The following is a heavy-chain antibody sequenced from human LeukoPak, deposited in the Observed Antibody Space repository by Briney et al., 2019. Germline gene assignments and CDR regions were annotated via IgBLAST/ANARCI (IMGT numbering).Heavy chain of an antibody. CDR2: ISSSSYI. CDR1: GFTFSSYS. CDR3: ARDGVGADSDY. Sequence: PGGSLRLSCAASGFTFSSYSMNWVRQAPGKGLEWVSSISSSSYIYYADSVKGRFTISRDNAKNSLYLQMNSLRAEDTAVYYCARDGVGADSDYWGQGTLVTVSS. V-gene: IGHV3-21*01. D-gene: IGHD3-16*01. J-gene: IGHJ4*02.